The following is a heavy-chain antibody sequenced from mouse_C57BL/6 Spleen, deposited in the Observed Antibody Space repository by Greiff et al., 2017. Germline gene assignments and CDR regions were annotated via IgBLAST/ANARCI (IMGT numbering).Heavy chain of an antibody. J-gene: IGHJ4*01. CDR1: GYTFTDYY. V-gene: IGHV1-75*01. CDR2: IFPGSGST. D-gene: IGHD1-1*01. CDR3: ARCHYYGSSYGYAMDY. Sequence: QVQLQQSGPELVKPGASVKISCKASGYTFTDYYINWVKQRPGQGLEWIGWIFPGSGSTYYNEKFKGKATLTVDKSSSTAYMLLSSLTSEDSAVYFCARCHYYGSSYGYAMDYWGQGTSVTVSS.